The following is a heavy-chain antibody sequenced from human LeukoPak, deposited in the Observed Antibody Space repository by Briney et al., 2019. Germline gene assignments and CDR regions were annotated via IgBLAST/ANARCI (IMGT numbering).Heavy chain of an antibody. CDR2: MNPNSGNT. CDR3: ATQAVAGTSDFDY. D-gene: IGHD6-19*01. J-gene: IGHJ4*02. Sequence: GASVKVSCKASGYTFTSYDINWVRQATGQGLERMGWMNPNSGNTGYAQKFQGRVTMTRNTSISTAYMELSSLRSEDTAVYYCATQAVAGTSDFDYWGQGTLVTVSS. CDR1: GYTFTSYD. V-gene: IGHV1-8*01.